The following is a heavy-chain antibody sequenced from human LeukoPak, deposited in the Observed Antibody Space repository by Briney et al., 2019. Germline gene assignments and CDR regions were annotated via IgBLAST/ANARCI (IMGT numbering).Heavy chain of an antibody. J-gene: IGHJ4*02. CDR2: IYYSGST. CDR3: ARGRKWELLN. Sequence: SETLSLTCTVSGVSINSGDHYWSWIRQPPGKGLEWIGYIYYSGSTYYNLSLKSRFTISVDTSKNQFSLRLTSVTAADTAVYYCARGRKWELLNWGQGTVVTVSS. D-gene: IGHD1-26*01. CDR1: GVSINSGDHY. V-gene: IGHV4-30-4*08.